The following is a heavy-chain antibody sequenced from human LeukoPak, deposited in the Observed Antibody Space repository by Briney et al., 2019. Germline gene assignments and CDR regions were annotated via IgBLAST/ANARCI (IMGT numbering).Heavy chain of an antibody. CDR1: GGTFSSYV. CDR3: ARDPKNYYDSSGTSYYYYGMDV. V-gene: IGHV1-69*13. Sequence: VASVKVPCKASGGTFSSYVISWVRQAPGQGLEWMGGIIPIFGTANYAQKFQGRVTITADESTSTAYMELSSLRSEDTAVYYCARDPKNYYDSSGTSYYYYGMDVWGQGTTVTVSS. D-gene: IGHD3-22*01. J-gene: IGHJ6*02. CDR2: IIPIFGTA.